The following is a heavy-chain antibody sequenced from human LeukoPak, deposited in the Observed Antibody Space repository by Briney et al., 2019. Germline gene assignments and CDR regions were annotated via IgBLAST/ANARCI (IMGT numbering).Heavy chain of an antibody. CDR1: GYPFTSYG. Sequence: ASVKVSCKASGYPFTSYGISWVRPAPGQGLEWMGWINCYNDDTDYAQNLLGRLTLTTGTSTSTAYLELRSLRSDDTAIYYCARGREGGNYDYWGQGTLVSVSS. V-gene: IGHV1-18*01. J-gene: IGHJ4*02. D-gene: IGHD1-7*01. CDR2: INCYNDDT. CDR3: ARGREGGNYDY.